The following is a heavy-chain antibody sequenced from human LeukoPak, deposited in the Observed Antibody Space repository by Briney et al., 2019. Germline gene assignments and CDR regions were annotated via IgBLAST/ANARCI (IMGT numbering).Heavy chain of an antibody. CDR1: GGTFSSYA. V-gene: IGHV1-69*13. Sequence: GASVKVSCKASGGTFSSYAISWVRQAPGQGLEWMGGIIPIFGTANYAQKFQGRVTITADESTSTAYMELSSLRSEDTAVYYCARKDIVVVPAAAPEYGMDVWGQGTTVTVSS. CDR2: IIPIFGTA. D-gene: IGHD2-2*01. CDR3: ARKDIVVVPAAAPEYGMDV. J-gene: IGHJ6*02.